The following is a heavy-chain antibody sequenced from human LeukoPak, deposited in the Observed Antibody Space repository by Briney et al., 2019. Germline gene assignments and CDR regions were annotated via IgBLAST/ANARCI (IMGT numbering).Heavy chain of an antibody. CDR3: ASPTGSGHAFDI. Sequence: ASVKASCKASGYTFTGYYMHWVRQAPGQGLEWMGWINPNSGGTNYAQKFQGWVTMTRDTSISTAYMGLSRLRSDDTAVYYCASPTGSGHAFDIWGQGTMVTVSS. CDR1: GYTFTGYY. J-gene: IGHJ3*02. V-gene: IGHV1-2*04. CDR2: INPNSGGT.